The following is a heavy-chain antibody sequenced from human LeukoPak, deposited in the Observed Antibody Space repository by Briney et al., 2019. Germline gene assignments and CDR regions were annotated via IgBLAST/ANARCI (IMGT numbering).Heavy chain of an antibody. CDR1: GYSFTSYW. CDR2: IYPGDSDT. D-gene: IGHD2-15*01. CDR3: ARMDCSGGSCYSDTLNYYYYGMDV. J-gene: IGHJ6*02. V-gene: IGHV5-51*01. Sequence: GESLKISCKGSGYSFTSYWIGWVRQMPGKGLEWMGIIYPGDSDTRYSLSFQGQVTISADKSISTAYLQWSSLKASDTAMYYCARMDCSGGSCYSDTLNYYYYGMDVWGQGTTVTVSS.